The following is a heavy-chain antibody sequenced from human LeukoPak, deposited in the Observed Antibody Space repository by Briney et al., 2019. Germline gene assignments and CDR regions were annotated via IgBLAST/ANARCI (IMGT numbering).Heavy chain of an antibody. CDR1: GFTFSSYA. J-gene: IGHJ4*02. D-gene: IGHD5-24*01. CDR3: AKDAPYVDMATMVKAYFFDY. V-gene: IGHV3-23*01. Sequence: GGSLRLSCAASGFTFSSYATSWVRQAPGKGLEWVSGISGSGGDTYYADSVKGRFTISRDNSKNTLYLQMNSLRAEDTAVYYCAKDAPYVDMATMVKAYFFDYWGQGTLVTVSS. CDR2: ISGSGGDT.